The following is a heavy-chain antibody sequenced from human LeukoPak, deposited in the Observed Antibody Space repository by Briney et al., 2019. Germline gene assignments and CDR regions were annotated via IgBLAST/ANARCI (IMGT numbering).Heavy chain of an antibody. D-gene: IGHD3-10*01. CDR3: ARDSMVRGVIENYFDY. J-gene: IGHJ4*02. V-gene: IGHV1-2*04. CDR2: INPNSGGT. CDR1: GYTFTGYY. Sequence: ASVKVSCKASGYTFTGYYMHWVRQAPGQGLEWMGWINPNSGGTNYAQKFQGWVTMTRDTSISTAYMELRSLRSDDTAVYYCARDSMVRGVIENYFDYWGQGTLVTVSS.